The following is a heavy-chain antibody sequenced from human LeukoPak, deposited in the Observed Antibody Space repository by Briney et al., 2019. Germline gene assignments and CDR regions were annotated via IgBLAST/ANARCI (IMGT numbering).Heavy chain of an antibody. CDR3: ARAGPRMIVVVITRYFDY. Sequence: GGSLRLSCAASNFAFSSYSMHWVRQAPGKGLEWVAVISYDESNIYYAASVKGRFSISRDNSKNTLFLQMNSLRAEDTAVYYCARAGPRMIVVVITRYFDYWGQGTLVTVSS. V-gene: IGHV3-30*04. CDR1: NFAFSSYS. D-gene: IGHD3-22*01. CDR2: ISYDESNI. J-gene: IGHJ4*02.